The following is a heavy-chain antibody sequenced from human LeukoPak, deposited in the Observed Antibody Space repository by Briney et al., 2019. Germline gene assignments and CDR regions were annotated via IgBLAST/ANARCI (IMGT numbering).Heavy chain of an antibody. CDR1: GGTFSSYA. Sequence: GASVKVSCKASGGTFSSYAISWVRQAPGQGLEWMGRIIPILGIANYAQKFQGRVTITADKSTSTAYMELSSLRSEDTAVYYCARGVLGIVVVTAIGDAFDIWGQGTMVTVSS. CDR3: ARGVLGIVVVTAIGDAFDI. CDR2: IIPILGIA. J-gene: IGHJ3*02. D-gene: IGHD2-21*02. V-gene: IGHV1-69*04.